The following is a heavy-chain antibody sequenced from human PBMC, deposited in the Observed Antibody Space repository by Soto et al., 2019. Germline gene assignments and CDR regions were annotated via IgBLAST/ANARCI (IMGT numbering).Heavy chain of an antibody. J-gene: IGHJ4*02. CDR1: GYTLTSYG. D-gene: IGHD6-19*01. CDR3: ARASDGYRSGWYVGYFDY. CDR2: IRAYNGYT. Sequence: ASGKVSCKTSGYTLTSYGISWVRRAPGQGLECMGWIRAYNGYTNYAQKFQGRVAVTTDTSTSTAYMELRSLISDDTAVYYCARASDGYRSGWYVGYFDYWGQGTLVTVSS. V-gene: IGHV1-18*04.